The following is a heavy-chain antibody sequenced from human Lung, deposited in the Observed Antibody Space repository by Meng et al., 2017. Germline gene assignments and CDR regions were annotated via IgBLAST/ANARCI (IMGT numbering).Heavy chain of an antibody. CDR3: ARGPTTMAHDFDY. D-gene: IGHD4-11*01. V-gene: IGHV4-34*01. CDR2: INHSGST. CDR1: GGSFSDYY. J-gene: IGHJ4*02. Sequence: VQLQQWGAGLWKPSETLSLTCVVFGGSFSDYYWSWIRQPPGKGLEWIGEINHSGSTNYNPSLESRATISVDTSQNNLSLKLSSVTAADSAVYYCARGPTTMAHDFDYWGQGTLVTVSS.